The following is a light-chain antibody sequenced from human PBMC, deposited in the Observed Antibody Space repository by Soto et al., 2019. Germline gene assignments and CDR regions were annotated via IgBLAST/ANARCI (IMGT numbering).Light chain of an antibody. Sequence: QYVLTQPPSVSEAPGQRVTISCTGSSSNIGAGYDVHWYQQLPGTAPKLLIYGNSNRPSGVPDRFSGSKSGTSASLAITGLQAEDEADYYCQSYDSSLSGSVVFGGGTKLTVL. CDR2: GNS. J-gene: IGLJ2*01. CDR1: SSNIGAGYD. CDR3: QSYDSSLSGSVV. V-gene: IGLV1-40*01.